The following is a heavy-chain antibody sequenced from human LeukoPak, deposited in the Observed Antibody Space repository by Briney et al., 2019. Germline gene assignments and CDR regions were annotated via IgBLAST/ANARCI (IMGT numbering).Heavy chain of an antibody. CDR1: GITFSSYS. V-gene: IGHV3-48*01. CDR2: ISSSGSTK. D-gene: IGHD2/OR15-2a*01. Sequence: QTGGPLRLSCGASGITFSSYSMNWVRQAPGKGLEWVSYISSSGSTKYYADSVKGRFTISRDNARNSLYLQMNSLRAEDTAVYFCARGGLSIMGYWGQGTLVTVSS. J-gene: IGHJ4*02. CDR3: ARGGLSIMGY.